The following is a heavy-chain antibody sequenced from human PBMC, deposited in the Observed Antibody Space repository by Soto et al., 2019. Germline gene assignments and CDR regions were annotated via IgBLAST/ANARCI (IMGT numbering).Heavy chain of an antibody. D-gene: IGHD2-8*01. CDR3: ARAADAMLSQNFDY. CDR2: ITEGGTT. Sequence: PSETLSLTCAVHGDSFSGYFWTWIRQPPGKGLEWIAEITEGGTTNYSPSLKSRVSIAVDSSKRQFSLTLSSVTAADTAMYYCARAADAMLSQNFDYWRQGSLVTVSS. CDR1: GDSFSGYF. V-gene: IGHV4-34*01. J-gene: IGHJ4*02.